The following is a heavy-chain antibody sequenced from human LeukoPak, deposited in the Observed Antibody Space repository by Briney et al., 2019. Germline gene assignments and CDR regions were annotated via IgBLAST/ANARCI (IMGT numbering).Heavy chain of an antibody. J-gene: IGHJ4*02. CDR2: INQDGSEK. CDR1: GFTFSTYW. Sequence: GGSLRLSCAASGFTFSTYWMSWVRQSPGKGLEWVANINQDGSEKYFLDSVKGRFTISRDNIKNSLYLQLNSLRAEDTAVYYCARDRALNGHNGYYYTGDDYWGQGTLVTVFS. V-gene: IGHV3-7*01. D-gene: IGHD3-22*01. CDR3: ARDRALNGHNGYYYTGDDY.